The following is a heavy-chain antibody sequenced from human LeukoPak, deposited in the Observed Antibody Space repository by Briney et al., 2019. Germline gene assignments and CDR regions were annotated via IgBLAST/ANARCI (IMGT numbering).Heavy chain of an antibody. V-gene: IGHV4-59*01. CDR1: GGSISSYY. CDR3: ARDYYNIVTGRENYFDY. D-gene: IGHD3-9*01. CDR2: IYYSGST. J-gene: IGHJ4*02. Sequence: SETLSLTCTVSGGSISSYYWSWIRQPPGKGLEWMGCIYYSGSTNYHPSLKSRVTISVDTSKNQFSLKLSSVTAADTAVYYCARDYYNIVTGRENYFDYWGQGTLVTVSS.